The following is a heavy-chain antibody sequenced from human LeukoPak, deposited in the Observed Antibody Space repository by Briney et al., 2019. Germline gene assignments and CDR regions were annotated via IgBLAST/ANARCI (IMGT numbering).Heavy chain of an antibody. D-gene: IGHD6-6*01. J-gene: IGHJ6*03. CDR1: GGSISSYY. Sequence: SETLSLTCTVSGGSISSYYWSWIRQPPGKGLEWIGYIYYSGSTNYNPSLKSRVTISVDTSKNQFSLKLSSVTAADTAVCYCARGRIAARLYYYYYYMDVWGKGTTVTVSS. CDR2: IYYSGST. CDR3: ARGRIAARLYYYYYYMDV. V-gene: IGHV4-59*01.